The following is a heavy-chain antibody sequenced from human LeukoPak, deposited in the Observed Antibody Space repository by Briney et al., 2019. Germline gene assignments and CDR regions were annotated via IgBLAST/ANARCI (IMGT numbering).Heavy chain of an antibody. V-gene: IGHV4-61*01. D-gene: IGHD3-10*01. CDR3: ARWGETSALRVHAFDI. CDR2: GHYTGST. J-gene: IGHJ3*02. CDR1: GGSISSGSYY. Sequence: SQTLSLTCTVSGGSISSGSYYWNWIRQPPGKGLEWIGYGHYTGSTNYNPSLKSRVTFSVDTSKNQFSLKLTSVTAADTAVYYCARWGETSALRVHAFDIWGQGTMVTVSS.